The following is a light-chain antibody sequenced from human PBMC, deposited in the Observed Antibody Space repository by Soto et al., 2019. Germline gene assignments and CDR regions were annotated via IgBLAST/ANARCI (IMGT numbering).Light chain of an antibody. V-gene: IGKV3-15*01. CDR1: QSVSYN. J-gene: IGKJ5*01. CDR2: GAF. CDR3: QHYGSSLSIT. Sequence: EIVMTQSPATLSVSPGETATLSCRASQSVSYNLAWYQQKPGQGPRLLIYGAFTRATGIPARFSGSGSGTEFTLTISSLQSEDFAVYYCQHYGSSLSITFGQGTRLEIK.